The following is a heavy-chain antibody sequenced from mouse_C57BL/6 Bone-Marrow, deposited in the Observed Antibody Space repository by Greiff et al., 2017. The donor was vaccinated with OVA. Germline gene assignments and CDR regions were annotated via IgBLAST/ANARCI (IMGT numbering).Heavy chain of an antibody. Sequence: QVQLQQSGAELARPGASVKMSCKASGYTFTSYTMHWVKQRPGQGLEWIGYINPSSGYTKYNEKFKDKATLTADKSSSTVYMELSRLTSEDSAVYFCARHEGVTMVTYFDYWGQGTTLTVSS. CDR1: GYTFTSYT. CDR3: ARHEGVTMVTYFDY. CDR2: INPSSGYT. D-gene: IGHD2-2*01. J-gene: IGHJ2*01. V-gene: IGHV1-4*01.